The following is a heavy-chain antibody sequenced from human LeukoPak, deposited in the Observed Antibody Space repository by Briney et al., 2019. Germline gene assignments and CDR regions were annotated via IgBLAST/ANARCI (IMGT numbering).Heavy chain of an antibody. J-gene: IGHJ6*03. CDR2: ISYDGSNK. CDR3: AKVAGETGWSKSSYYYYYMDV. D-gene: IGHD6-19*01. V-gene: IGHV3-30*18. Sequence: SGGSLRLSCAASGFTFSSYGMHWVRQAPGKGLEWVAVISYDGSNKYYADSVKDRFTISRDNSKNTLYLQMNSLRAEDTAVYYCAKVAGETGWSKSSYYYYYMDVWGKGTTVTVSS. CDR1: GFTFSSYG.